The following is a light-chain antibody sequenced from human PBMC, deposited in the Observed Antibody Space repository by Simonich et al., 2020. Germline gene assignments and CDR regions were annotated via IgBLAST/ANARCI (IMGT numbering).Light chain of an antibody. Sequence: QSALTQPASVSGSPGQSITISCTGTSSYVGGYNYFSWYQQHPGKAPKLMIYEVSKRPSGVPDRFSGSKSGNTASLTVSGLQAEDEADYYCSSYAGSNNWVFGGGTKLTVL. V-gene: IGLV2-8*01. J-gene: IGLJ2*01. CDR1: SSYVGGYNY. CDR3: SSYAGSNNWV. CDR2: EVS.